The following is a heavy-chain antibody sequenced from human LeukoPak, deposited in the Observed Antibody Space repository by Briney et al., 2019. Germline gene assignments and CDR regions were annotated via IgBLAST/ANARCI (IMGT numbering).Heavy chain of an antibody. CDR3: AKGSSRTYYYYYMDV. CDR2: ISGSGGST. CDR1: GFTFSSYA. J-gene: IGHJ6*03. Sequence: PGGSLRLSCAASGFTFSSYAMSWVRQAPGKGLEWVSAISGSGGSTYYADSVKGRFTISRDNSKNTLYLQMNSLRAVDTAVYYCAKGSSRTYYYYYMDVWGKGTTVTVSS. V-gene: IGHV3-23*01. D-gene: IGHD2-2*01.